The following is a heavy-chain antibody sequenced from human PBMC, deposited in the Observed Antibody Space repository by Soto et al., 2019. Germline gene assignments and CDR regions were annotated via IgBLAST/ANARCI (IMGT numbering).Heavy chain of an antibody. Sequence: GGSLRLSCTASGSTFSTYSMNWVRQAPGKGLEWVSSIRSSGGIYYADSVKGRFTISRDNAKNSLYLQMNSLRDEDTAIYYCARDAWSGPALGDYWGQGTLVTVSS. J-gene: IGHJ4*02. CDR1: GSTFSTYS. D-gene: IGHD3-3*01. CDR2: IRSSGGI. CDR3: ARDAWSGPALGDY. V-gene: IGHV3-48*02.